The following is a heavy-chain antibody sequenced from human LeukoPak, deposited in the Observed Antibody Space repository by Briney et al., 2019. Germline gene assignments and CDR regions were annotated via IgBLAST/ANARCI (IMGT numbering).Heavy chain of an antibody. Sequence: GGSLRLSCAASGFTFSSYAMHWVRQAPGKGLEWVAVISYDGSNKYYADPVKGRFTISRDNSKNTLYLQMNSLRAEDTAVYYCARDRAARNYYYYGMDVWGQGTTVTVSS. CDR3: ARDRAARNYYYYGMDV. CDR2: ISYDGSNK. D-gene: IGHD6-6*01. CDR1: GFTFSSYA. J-gene: IGHJ6*02. V-gene: IGHV3-30-3*01.